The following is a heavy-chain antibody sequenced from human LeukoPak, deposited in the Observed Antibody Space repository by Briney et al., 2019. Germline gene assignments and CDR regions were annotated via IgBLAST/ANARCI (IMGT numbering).Heavy chain of an antibody. CDR1: GVTFGDYA. V-gene: IGHV3-9*01. Sequence: GGSLSLSCAAPGVTFGDYAVNWVRQAPGKGLEWVSGINWNSGRKGYADSVKGGFTIFRDNAESSLFLQMNSLRAEDTAFYYCTKDKSPTTMTTSRVLGYFDLWGRGTLVTVSS. J-gene: IGHJ2*01. CDR3: TKDKSPTTMTTSRVLGYFDL. D-gene: IGHD4-17*01. CDR2: INWNSGRK.